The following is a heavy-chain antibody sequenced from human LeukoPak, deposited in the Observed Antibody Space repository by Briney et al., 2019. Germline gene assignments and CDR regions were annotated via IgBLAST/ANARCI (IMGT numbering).Heavy chain of an antibody. V-gene: IGHV3-21*01. D-gene: IGHD1-14*01. CDR2: ISSNGSYI. Sequence: GGSLRLSCAASGFTFSSYYMNWVRQAPGKGPEWVSAISSNGSYIDYADSVKGRFTISRDNAKNSLYLQMDSLRAEDTVVYFCERDHHPKPIRWLDLWGQGTLVTVS. CDR1: GFTFSSYY. J-gene: IGHJ5*02. CDR3: ERDHHPKPIRWLDL.